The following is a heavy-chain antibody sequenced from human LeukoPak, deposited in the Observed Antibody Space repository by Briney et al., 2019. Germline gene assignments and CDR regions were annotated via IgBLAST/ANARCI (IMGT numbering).Heavy chain of an antibody. D-gene: IGHD4-17*01. CDR3: ARDWEATVSFLDY. J-gene: IGHJ4*02. CDR1: GFNFSSYS. Sequence: GGSLRLSCAASGFNFSSYSMNWVRQAPGKGLEWVSSISSSSSYIYYADSVKGRFTISRDNAKNSLYLQMNSLRAEDTAVYYCARDWEATVSFLDYWGQGTLVTVSS. CDR2: ISSSSSYI. V-gene: IGHV3-21*01.